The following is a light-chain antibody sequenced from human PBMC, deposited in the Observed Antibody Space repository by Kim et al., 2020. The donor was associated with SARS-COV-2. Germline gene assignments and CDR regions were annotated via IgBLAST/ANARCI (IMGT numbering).Light chain of an antibody. Sequence: SYELTQPLSVSVALGQTATITCGASNIGSKIVHWYQQTPGQAPVMVIDRDTNRPSGIPERFSGSTSGNTATLTISRAQAGDEADYHCQVWDSNTWVFGGG. CDR3: QVWDSNTWV. J-gene: IGLJ3*02. CDR1: NIGSKI. CDR2: RDT. V-gene: IGLV3-9*01.